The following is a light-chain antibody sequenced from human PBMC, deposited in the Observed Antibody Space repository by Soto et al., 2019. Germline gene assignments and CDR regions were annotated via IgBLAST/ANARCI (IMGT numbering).Light chain of an antibody. V-gene: IGKV1-39*01. CDR2: AAS. Sequence: DIQMTQSPSSLSASVGDRVTITCRASQSISSYLKWYQQKPGQAPKLLIYAASSLQSGVPPRFSGRGSGTDSTHSISMLQPEVFATYDCQQSYRTLAFGPGNKVYIK. CDR1: QSISSY. J-gene: IGKJ3*01. CDR3: QQSYRTLA.